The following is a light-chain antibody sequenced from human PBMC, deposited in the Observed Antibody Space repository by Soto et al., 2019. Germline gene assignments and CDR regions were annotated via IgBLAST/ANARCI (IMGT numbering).Light chain of an antibody. CDR2: GAS. CDR1: QSVSSN. V-gene: IGKV3-15*01. CDR3: QQYNNWPPS. J-gene: IGKJ2*01. Sequence: EIVMPQSPATLSVSPGERATLSCRASQSVSSNLAWYQKKPGQAPRLLIYGASTSATGIPARFSGSGSLTEFTLTISSLQSEAFAVYYCQQYNNWPPSFGHGTKLYIK.